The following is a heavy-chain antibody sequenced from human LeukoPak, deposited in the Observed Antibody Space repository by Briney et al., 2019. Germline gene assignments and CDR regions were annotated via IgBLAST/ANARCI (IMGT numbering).Heavy chain of an antibody. J-gene: IGHJ4*02. CDR2: ISYDGDYK. CDR1: GFTFSTNA. CDR3: AVERSGSSPSD. D-gene: IGHD3-3*01. V-gene: IGHV3-30-3*01. Sequence: PGGSLRLSCAASGFTFSTNAMHWVRQAPGKGLEWVAVISYDGDYKKYTDSVKGRFTISRDNSKNTLHLQMNSLRAEDTALYYCAVERSGSSPSDWGQGTLVTVSS.